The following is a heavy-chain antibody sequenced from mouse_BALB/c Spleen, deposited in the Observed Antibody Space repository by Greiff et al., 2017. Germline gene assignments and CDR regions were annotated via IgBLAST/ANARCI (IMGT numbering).Heavy chain of an antibody. CDR2: IRNKANGYTT. CDR3: ARDLYFDY. J-gene: IGHJ2*01. CDR1: GFTFTDYY. Sequence: EVKLMESGGGLVQPGGSLRLSCATSGFTFTDYYMSWVRQPPGKALEWLGFIRNKANGYTTEYSASVKGRFTISRDNSQSILYLQMNTLRAEDSATYYCARDLYFDYWGQGTTLTVSS. V-gene: IGHV7-3*02.